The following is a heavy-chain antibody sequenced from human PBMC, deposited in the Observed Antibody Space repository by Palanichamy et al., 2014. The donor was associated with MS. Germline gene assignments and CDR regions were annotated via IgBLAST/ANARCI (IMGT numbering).Heavy chain of an antibody. CDR2: IWYDGSNK. CDR1: GFTFSSYG. CDR3: ARDMAPGTAAAGTAVVDY. D-gene: IGHD6-13*01. Sequence: VQLVESGGGVVQPGRSLRLSCAASGFTFSSYGMHWVRQAPGKGLEWVAVIWYDGSNKYYADSVKGRFTISRDNSKNTLYLQMNSLRAEDTAVYYCARDMAPGTAAAGTAVVDYWGQGTLVTVSS. J-gene: IGHJ4*02. V-gene: IGHV3-33*01.